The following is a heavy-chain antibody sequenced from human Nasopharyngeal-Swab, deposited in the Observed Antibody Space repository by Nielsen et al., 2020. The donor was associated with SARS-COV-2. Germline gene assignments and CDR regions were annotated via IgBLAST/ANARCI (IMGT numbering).Heavy chain of an antibody. Sequence: RQEPGKWLEWRGEINHSGSTNYNPSLKRRVTISVETSKNQFPLKLSSVTAADTAVYYCARVGGLWSAGFYYYYMDVWGKGTTVTVSS. J-gene: IGHJ6*03. V-gene: IGHV4-34*01. CDR2: INHSGST. D-gene: IGHD3-3*01. CDR3: ARVGGLWSAGFYYYYMDV.